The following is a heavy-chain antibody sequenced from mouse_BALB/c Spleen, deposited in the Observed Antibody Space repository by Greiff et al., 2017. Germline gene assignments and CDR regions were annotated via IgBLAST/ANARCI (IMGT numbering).Heavy chain of an antibody. Sequence: EVQRVESGGGLVQPGGSRKLSCASSGFTFSSFGMHWVRQAPEKGLEWVAYISSGSSTIYYADTVKGRFTISRDNPKNTLFLQMTSLRSEDTAMYYCARGSYGGFAYWGQGTLVTVSA. V-gene: IGHV5-17*02. CDR3: ARGSYGGFAY. J-gene: IGHJ3*01. CDR1: GFTFSSFG. CDR2: ISSGSSTI. D-gene: IGHD1-1*01.